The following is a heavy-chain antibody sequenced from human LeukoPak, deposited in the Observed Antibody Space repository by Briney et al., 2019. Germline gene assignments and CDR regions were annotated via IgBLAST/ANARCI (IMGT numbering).Heavy chain of an antibody. J-gene: IGHJ6*02. CDR2: INSDGST. Sequence: QPGGSLRLSCAASGFTFGGDWMHWVRQAPGKGLVWVSRINSDGSTRYADSVKGRFTISRDNAKNTLYLQMNGLRAEDTALYYCARQANYGLDVWGQGTTVTVSS. CDR1: GFTFGGDW. CDR3: ARQANYGLDV. V-gene: IGHV3-74*01.